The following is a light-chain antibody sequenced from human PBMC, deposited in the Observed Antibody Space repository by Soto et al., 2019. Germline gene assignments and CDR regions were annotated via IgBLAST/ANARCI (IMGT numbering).Light chain of an antibody. V-gene: IGKV3-20*01. CDR2: AAS. CDR3: QQYDGSPLT. Sequence: EIVLTQSPGTLSLSPGERATLSCRASQSVSSTYLAWYQQKPGQAPRLLIYAASSRAPGIPDRFSGSGSGTDFTLTISRLGPEDFAVYFCQQYDGSPLTFGGGTRWIS. J-gene: IGKJ4*01. CDR1: QSVSSTY.